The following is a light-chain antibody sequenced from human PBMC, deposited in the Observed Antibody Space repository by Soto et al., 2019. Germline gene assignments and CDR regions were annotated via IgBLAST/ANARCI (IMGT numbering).Light chain of an antibody. CDR2: DAY. CDR3: QQRHIWLT. CDR1: QSVSSN. Sequence: EIVMTQSPATLSVSPGERATLSCRASQSVSSNLAWYQQKPGQAPRLLIYDAYNRATGIPPRFSGSGSGTDFTLTISSLDPEDFAVYYCQQRHIWLTFGGGTKVDIK. J-gene: IGKJ4*01. V-gene: IGKV3-11*01.